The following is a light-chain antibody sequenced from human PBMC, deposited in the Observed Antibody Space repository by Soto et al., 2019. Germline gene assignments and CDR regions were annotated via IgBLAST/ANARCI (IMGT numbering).Light chain of an antibody. CDR3: SSYTSISTHVV. J-gene: IGLJ2*01. CDR1: SSDVGGYNY. CDR2: EVS. V-gene: IGLV2-14*01. Sequence: QSALTQTASVSGSPGQSITISCSGTSSDVGGYNYVSWYQQHPGKAPKLMIYEVSNRPSGVSNRFSGSKSGNTASLTISGLQAEDDADYYCSSYTSISTHVVFGGGTKLTVL.